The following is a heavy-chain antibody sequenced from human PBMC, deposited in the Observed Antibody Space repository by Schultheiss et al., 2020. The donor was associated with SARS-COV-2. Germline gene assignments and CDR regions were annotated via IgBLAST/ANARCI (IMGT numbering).Heavy chain of an antibody. J-gene: IGHJ4*02. CDR1: GGSFSGYN. D-gene: IGHD4-17*01. V-gene: IGHV4-34*01. CDR2: INHSGST. CDR3: AGTVKLKYYFDY. Sequence: SETLSLTCAVYGGSFSGYNWSLIRQPPGKGLEWIGEINHSGSTNYNPSLKSRVTISVDTSKNQFSLKLSSVTAADTAVYYCAGTVKLKYYFDYWGQGTLVTVSS.